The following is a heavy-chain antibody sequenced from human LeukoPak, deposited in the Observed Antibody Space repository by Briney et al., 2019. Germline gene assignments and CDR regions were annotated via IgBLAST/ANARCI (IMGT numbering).Heavy chain of an antibody. Sequence: ASVKVSCKASGYTFTSYYMHWVRQAPGQGLEWMGIINPSGGSTSYAQKFQGRVTMTRDTSTSTVYMELSNLRSEDTAVYYCARAKGAAAGTDYYYGMDVWGQGTTVTVSS. CDR1: GYTFTSYY. D-gene: IGHD6-13*01. V-gene: IGHV1-46*01. CDR3: ARAKGAAAGTDYYYGMDV. CDR2: INPSGGST. J-gene: IGHJ6*02.